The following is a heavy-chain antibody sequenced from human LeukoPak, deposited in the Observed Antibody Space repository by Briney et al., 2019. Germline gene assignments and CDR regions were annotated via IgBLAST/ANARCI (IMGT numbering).Heavy chain of an antibody. CDR2: IYYSGST. CDR1: GGSTSSYY. J-gene: IGHJ4*02. V-gene: IGHV4-59*01. D-gene: IGHD3-22*01. Sequence: PSETLSLTCTVSGGSTSSYYWSWIRQPPGKGLEWIGYIYYSGSTSYTPSLKSRVSISLDTSKNQFSLKLRSVTAADTAMYYCARAVVFYYDGSGYSTRFDYWGQGTLLTVSS. CDR3: ARAVVFYYDGSGYSTRFDY.